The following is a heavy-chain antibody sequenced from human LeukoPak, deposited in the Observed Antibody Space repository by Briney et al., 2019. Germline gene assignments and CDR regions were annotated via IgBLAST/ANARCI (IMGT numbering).Heavy chain of an antibody. D-gene: IGHD1-26*01. J-gene: IGHJ4*02. CDR2: IKQDGSET. Sequence: PGGSLRLSCAASGFTFRSYWMTWVRQYPGKGLEWVANIKQDGSETYYADSVKGRFTISRDNAKRSLYLQMNSLRAEDTAVYYCARDLGLGGSYLEYYFDYWGQGTLVTVSS. CDR1: GFTFRSYW. V-gene: IGHV3-7*01. CDR3: ARDLGLGGSYLEYYFDY.